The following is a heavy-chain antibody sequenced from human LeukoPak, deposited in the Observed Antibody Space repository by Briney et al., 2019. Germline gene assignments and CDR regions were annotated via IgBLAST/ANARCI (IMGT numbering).Heavy chain of an antibody. CDR3: ARVFKIGTGSGWYWFDP. D-gene: IGHD6-19*01. Sequence: SETLSLTCTVSGGSISSYYWGWIRQPAGKGLEWIGRIYTSGSTNYNPSLKSRVTMSVDTSKNQFSLKLSSVTAADTAVYYCARVFKIGTGSGWYWFDPWGQGTLVTVSS. V-gene: IGHV4-4*07. J-gene: IGHJ5*02. CDR1: GGSISSYY. CDR2: IYTSGST.